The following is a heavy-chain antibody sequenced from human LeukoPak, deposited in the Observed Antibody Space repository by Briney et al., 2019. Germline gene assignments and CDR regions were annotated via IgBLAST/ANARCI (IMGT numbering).Heavy chain of an antibody. CDR3: AKDRLHYSYGLRVLDY. J-gene: IGHJ4*02. D-gene: IGHD5-18*01. CDR1: GFTFSSYA. V-gene: IGHV3-23*01. Sequence: HPGGSLRLSCAASGFTFSSYAMSWVRQAPGKGLEWVSAISGSGGSTYYADSVKGRFTISRDNSKNTLYLQMNSLRAEDTAVYYCAKDRLHYSYGLRVLDYWGQGTLVTVSS. CDR2: ISGSGGST.